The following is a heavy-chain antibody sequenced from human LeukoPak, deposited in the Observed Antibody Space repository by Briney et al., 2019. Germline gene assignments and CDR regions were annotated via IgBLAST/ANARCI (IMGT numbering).Heavy chain of an antibody. CDR3: ARAQSRYSYGYYYYYMDV. CDR2: INHSGST. J-gene: IGHJ6*03. Sequence: PSETLSLTCAVYGGSFSGYYWSWIRQPPGKGLEWIGEINHSGSTNYNPSLKSRVTISVDTSKNQFSLKLSSVTAADTAVYYCARAQSRYSYGYYYYYMDVWGKGTTVTVSS. D-gene: IGHD5-18*01. V-gene: IGHV4-34*01. CDR1: GGSFSGYY.